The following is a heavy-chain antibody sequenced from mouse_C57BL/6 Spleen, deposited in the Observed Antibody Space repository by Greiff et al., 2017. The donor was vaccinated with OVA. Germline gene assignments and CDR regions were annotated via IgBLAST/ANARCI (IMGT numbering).Heavy chain of an antibody. CDR1: GYAFTNYL. D-gene: IGHD2-2*01. CDR2: INPGSGGT. Sequence: VQLQESGAELVRPGPSVKVSCKASGYAFTNYLIEWVKQRPGQGLEWIGVINPGSGGTNYNEKFKGKATLTADKSSSTAYMQLSSLTSEDSAVYFCARYDGYDVGFAYWGQGTLVTVSA. J-gene: IGHJ3*01. V-gene: IGHV1-54*01. CDR3: ARYDGYDVGFAY.